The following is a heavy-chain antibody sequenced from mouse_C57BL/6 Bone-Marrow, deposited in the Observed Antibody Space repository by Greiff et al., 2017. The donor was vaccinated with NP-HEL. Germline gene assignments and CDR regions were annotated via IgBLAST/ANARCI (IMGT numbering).Heavy chain of an antibody. V-gene: IGHV1-64*01. CDR3: AIPLLGAMDD. J-gene: IGHJ4*01. Sequence: QVQLQQPGAELVKPGASVKLSCKASGYTFTSYWMHWVKQKPGQGLEWIGMIHPNSGSTNYNEKFKSKATLTVDKSSSTAYMQLSSLTSEDSAVYYCAIPLLGAMDDWGQGTSVTVSS. CDR1: GYTFTSYW. D-gene: IGHD1-1*01. CDR2: IHPNSGST.